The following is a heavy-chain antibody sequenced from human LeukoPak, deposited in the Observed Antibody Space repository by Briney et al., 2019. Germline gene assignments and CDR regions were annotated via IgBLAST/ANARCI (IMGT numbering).Heavy chain of an antibody. D-gene: IGHD3-22*01. CDR2: ITSNGGST. Sequence: GGSLRLSCSASGFTFSSYAMRWVRQAPGKGLEYVSAITSNGGSTYYADSVKGRFTISRDNSNNTLYLQMSSLRDEDTAVYYCVKAYDRSGYYYEFDYWGQGALVTVSS. V-gene: IGHV3-64D*09. CDR3: VKAYDRSGYYYEFDY. CDR1: GFTFSSYA. J-gene: IGHJ4*02.